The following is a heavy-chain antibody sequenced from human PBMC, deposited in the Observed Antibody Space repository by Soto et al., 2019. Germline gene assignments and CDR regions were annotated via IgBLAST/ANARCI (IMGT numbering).Heavy chain of an antibody. CDR1: GFTFSSYW. D-gene: IGHD3-16*01. J-gene: IGHJ4*02. CDR2: IKEDGSEE. V-gene: IGHV3-7*04. Sequence: EVQLVESGGDLVQPGGSLRLSCAASGFTFSSYWMSWVRQAPGKGLEWLANIKEDGSEEYYVDSVKGRFTISRDNAKNSLYLQVNGLRAEDTAVYYCARGAGIGDYWGQGTLVTVSS. CDR3: ARGAGIGDY.